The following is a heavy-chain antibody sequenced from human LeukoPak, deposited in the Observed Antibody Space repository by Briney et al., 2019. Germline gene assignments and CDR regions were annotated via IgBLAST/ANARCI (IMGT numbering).Heavy chain of an antibody. Sequence: PGGSLRLSCVASGFNFQRYGMGWVRQAPGKGLEWVSATSGSADSTHYADSVRGRFTISRDNSKNTLYLQMNSLRAEDTAVYYCAKDRPSRYDSSGYYPDYWGQGTLVTVSS. J-gene: IGHJ4*02. V-gene: IGHV3-23*01. CDR2: TSGSADST. D-gene: IGHD3-22*01. CDR1: GFNFQRYG. CDR3: AKDRPSRYDSSGYYPDY.